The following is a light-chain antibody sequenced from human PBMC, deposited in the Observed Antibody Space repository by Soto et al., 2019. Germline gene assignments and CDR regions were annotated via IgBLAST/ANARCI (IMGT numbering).Light chain of an antibody. Sequence: ETVMTQSPATLSASPGDGATLSCRASQSVRSNLAWYQQKPAQAPRLLIYGASTRATGVPPRFSGSGSGREFTLTISSLQSEDFAVYYCQQYIDWPLTFGGGTKVDIK. V-gene: IGKV3-15*01. CDR2: GAS. CDR1: QSVRSN. CDR3: QQYIDWPLT. J-gene: IGKJ4*01.